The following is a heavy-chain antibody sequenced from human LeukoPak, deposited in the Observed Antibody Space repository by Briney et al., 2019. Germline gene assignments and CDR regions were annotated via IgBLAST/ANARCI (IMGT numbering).Heavy chain of an antibody. CDR2: IGPSGTAI. CDR3: ARGYSYGRGYFDY. D-gene: IGHD5-18*01. CDR1: GFTFSSYA. Sequence: GGSLRLSCAASGFTFSSYAMNWVRQAPGRGLEWVSYIGPSGTAIYYADSVKGRFTISRDNARNSLYLQMNSLRAEDTAVYYCARGYSYGRGYFDYWGQGTLVTVSS. J-gene: IGHJ4*02. V-gene: IGHV3-48*01.